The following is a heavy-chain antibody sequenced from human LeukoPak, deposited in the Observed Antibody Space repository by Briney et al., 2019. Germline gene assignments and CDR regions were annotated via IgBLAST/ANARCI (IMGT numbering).Heavy chain of an antibody. V-gene: IGHV3-23*01. CDR1: GFTLSSYA. CDR3: ARGMNIELESTPNDAFDI. J-gene: IGHJ3*02. D-gene: IGHD1-1*01. CDR2: ISGSGGRT. Sequence: GGSLRLSCAASGFTLSSYAMSWVRQAPGKGLEWVSAISGSGGRTYYADSVKGRFTISRENAKNSLYLQMNSLRAGDTAVYYCARGMNIELESTPNDAFDIWGQGTMVTVSS.